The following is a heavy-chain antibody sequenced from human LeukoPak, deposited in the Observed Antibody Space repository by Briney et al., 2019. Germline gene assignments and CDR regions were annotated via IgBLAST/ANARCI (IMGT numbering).Heavy chain of an antibody. CDR3: ARDRPEYQLPWDYYYMDV. CDR2: ISAYNGNT. D-gene: IGHD2-2*01. V-gene: IGHV1-18*01. Sequence: ASVKVSCKASGYTFTSYGISWVRQAPGQGLEWMGWISAYNGNTNYAQKLQGRVTMTTDTSTSTAYMELRSLRSDDTAVYYCARDRPEYQLPWDYYYMDVWGKGTTVTVSS. CDR1: GYTFTSYG. J-gene: IGHJ6*03.